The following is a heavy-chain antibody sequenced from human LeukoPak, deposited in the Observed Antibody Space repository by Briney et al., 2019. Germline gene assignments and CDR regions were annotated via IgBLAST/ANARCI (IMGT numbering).Heavy chain of an antibody. J-gene: IGHJ4*01. Sequence: SQTLSLTCAVSGGSISSGGYSWSWIRQPPGKGLEWIGYIYHSGSTYYNPSLKSRVTISVDTSKNQFSLKLSSVTAADTAAYYCAREGYSSGWYVDYWGQGTLVTVSS. V-gene: IGHV4-30-2*05. CDR3: AREGYSSGWYVDY. CDR2: IYHSGST. D-gene: IGHD6-19*01. CDR1: GGSISSGGYS.